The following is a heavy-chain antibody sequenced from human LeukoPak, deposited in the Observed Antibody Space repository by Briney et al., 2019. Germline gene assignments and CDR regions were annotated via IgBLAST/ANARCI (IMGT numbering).Heavy chain of an antibody. Sequence: SETLSLTCTVSGGSISSSSYYWGWIRQPPGKGLEWIGSIYYSGSTYYNPSLKSRVTISVDTSKNQFSLKLSSVTAADTAVYYCARGPYGGLTYWGQGTLVTVSS. CDR3: ARGPYGGLTY. CDR1: GGSISSSSYY. CDR2: IYYSGST. D-gene: IGHD4-23*01. J-gene: IGHJ4*02. V-gene: IGHV4-39*07.